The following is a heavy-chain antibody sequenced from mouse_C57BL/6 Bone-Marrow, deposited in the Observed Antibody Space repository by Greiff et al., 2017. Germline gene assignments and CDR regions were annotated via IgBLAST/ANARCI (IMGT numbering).Heavy chain of an antibody. V-gene: IGHV14-4*01. D-gene: IGHD1-1*01. CDR1: GFNIKDDY. J-gene: IGHJ2*01. CDR3: TTYYYGSSAADY. CDR2: IDPENGDT. Sequence: VQLKESGAELVRPGASVKLSCTASGFNIKDDYMHWVKQRPDQGLEWIGWIDPENGDTEYASKLQGKATITADTSSNTAYLQLSRLTSEDTAVYYCTTYYYGSSAADYWGQGTTLTVSS.